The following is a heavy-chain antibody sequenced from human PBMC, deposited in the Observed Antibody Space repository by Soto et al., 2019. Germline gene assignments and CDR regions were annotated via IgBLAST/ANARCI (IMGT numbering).Heavy chain of an antibody. D-gene: IGHD3-3*01. J-gene: IGHJ3*01. CDR1: DDSISISSYY. CDR2: IYYSGST. Sequence: DTLSLTCTVSDDSISISSYYCGWIRQPPGKGLEWIGSIYYSGSTYYNPSLKSRVTISVDTSKNQFSLKLSSVTAADTAVYYCARYWRFFDCLLLNA. CDR3: ARYWRFFDCLLLNA. V-gene: IGHV4-39*01.